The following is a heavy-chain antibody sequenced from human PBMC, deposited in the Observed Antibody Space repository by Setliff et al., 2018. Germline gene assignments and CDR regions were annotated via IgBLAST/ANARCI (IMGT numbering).Heavy chain of an antibody. D-gene: IGHD3-16*01. J-gene: IGHJ4*02. Sequence: GGSLRLSCAASGFTFSTYRMHWVRQAPGKGLEWVAVIWDDGGNKYHADSVKGRFTISRDNSKNTLYLQMNSLRPEDTAVYYCARDQGSYGYRAFDSWGQGARVTVSS. CDR3: ARDQGSYGYRAFDS. CDR1: GFTFSTYR. V-gene: IGHV3-33*08. CDR2: IWDDGGNK.